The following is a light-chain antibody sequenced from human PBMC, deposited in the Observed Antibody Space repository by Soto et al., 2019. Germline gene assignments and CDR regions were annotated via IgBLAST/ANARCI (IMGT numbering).Light chain of an antibody. CDR2: AAS. J-gene: IGKJ2*01. CDR1: QNVNGW. CDR3: QQSYRTPHT. V-gene: IGKV1-39*01. Sequence: DIQMTQSPSTLSASVGDRVTITCRASQNVNGWLAWYQQKPGRAPKLLIYAASNLLSGVPSRFSGSGSGTNFTLTISSLQPEDFATYYCQQSYRTPHTFGQGTKLETK.